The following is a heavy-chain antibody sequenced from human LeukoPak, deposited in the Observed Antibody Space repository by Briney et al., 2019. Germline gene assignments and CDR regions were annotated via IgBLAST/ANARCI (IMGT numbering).Heavy chain of an antibody. Sequence: ASVKVSCKASGYTFTSYYMHWERQAPGHGLEWMGAIIPSGGSTIYAQKFQGRVTMTRDTSTSTVYMELSSVRCEDTAVYYCARELYPYSSDYDYWGQGTLVTVSS. D-gene: IGHD6-19*01. CDR2: IIPSGGST. CDR1: GYTFTSYY. J-gene: IGHJ4*02. V-gene: IGHV1-46*01. CDR3: ARELYPYSSDYDY.